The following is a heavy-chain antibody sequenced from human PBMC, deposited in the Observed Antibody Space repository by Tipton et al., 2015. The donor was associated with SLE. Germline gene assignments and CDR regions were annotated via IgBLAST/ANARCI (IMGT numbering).Heavy chain of an antibody. D-gene: IGHD3-10*01. Sequence: TLSLTCTVSGGSISSYYWSWIRQPPGKGLEWIGYIYYSGSTNYNPSLKSRVTISVDTSKNQFSLKLGSVTAADTAVYYCARGGVLGFHPSAFDIWGQGTMVTVSS. CDR3: ARGGVLGFHPSAFDI. CDR2: IYYSGST. J-gene: IGHJ3*02. CDR1: GGSISSYY. V-gene: IGHV4-59*08.